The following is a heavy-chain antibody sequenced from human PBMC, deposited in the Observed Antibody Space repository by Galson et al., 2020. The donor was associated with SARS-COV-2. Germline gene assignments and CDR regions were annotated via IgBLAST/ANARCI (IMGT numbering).Heavy chain of an antibody. J-gene: IGHJ4*02. Sequence: SETLSLTFTVSGGSISSYYWSWIRQPPRKGLEWIGYIYYSGSTNYNPSLKSRVTISVDTSKNQFSLKLSSVTAADTAVYYCARAAQTYYDFWSGYYTAPHVDYWGQGTLVTVSS. CDR3: ARAAQTYYDFWSGYYTAPHVDY. V-gene: IGHV4-59*01. CDR2: IYYSGST. D-gene: IGHD3-3*01. CDR1: GGSISSYY.